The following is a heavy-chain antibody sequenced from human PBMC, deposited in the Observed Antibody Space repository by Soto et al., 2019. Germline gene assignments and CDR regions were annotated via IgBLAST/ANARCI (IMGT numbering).Heavy chain of an antibody. V-gene: IGHV3-30-3*01. Sequence: HPGGSLRLSCAASGFTFSSYAMHWVRQAPGKGLEWVAVISYDGSNKYYADSVKGRFTISRDNSKNTLYPQMNSLRAEDTAVYYCAREPGGSSWYGEDYWGQGTLVTVSS. J-gene: IGHJ4*02. D-gene: IGHD6-13*01. CDR3: AREPGGSSWYGEDY. CDR1: GFTFSSYA. CDR2: ISYDGSNK.